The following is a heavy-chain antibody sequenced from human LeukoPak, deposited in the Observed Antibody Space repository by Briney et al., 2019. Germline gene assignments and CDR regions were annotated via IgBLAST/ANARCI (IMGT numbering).Heavy chain of an antibody. CDR3: AREITSGLYLLDY. Sequence: SETLSLTCTVSGGSISSSSYYWGWIRQPPGKGPEWIGSIYYSGSTYYNPSLKSRVTISVDTSKNQFSLKLSSVTAADTAVYYCAREITSGLYLLDYWGQGTLVTVSS. CDR1: GGSISSSSYY. V-gene: IGHV4-39*07. J-gene: IGHJ4*02. D-gene: IGHD6-19*01. CDR2: IYYSGST.